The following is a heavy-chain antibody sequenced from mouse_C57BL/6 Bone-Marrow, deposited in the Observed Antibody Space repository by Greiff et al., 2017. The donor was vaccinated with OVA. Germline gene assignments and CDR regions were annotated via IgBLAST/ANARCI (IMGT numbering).Heavy chain of an antibody. J-gene: IGHJ3*01. Sequence: DVMLVESGGDLVKPGGSLKLSCAASGFTFSSYGMSWVRQTPDKRLEWVATISSGGSYTYYTDSVKGRSTISRDNAKNTLYLQMSSLKSEDTAMYYCASAAAWFAYWGQGTLVTVSA. CDR2: ISSGGSYT. V-gene: IGHV5-6*02. CDR3: ASAAAWFAY. CDR1: GFTFSSYG.